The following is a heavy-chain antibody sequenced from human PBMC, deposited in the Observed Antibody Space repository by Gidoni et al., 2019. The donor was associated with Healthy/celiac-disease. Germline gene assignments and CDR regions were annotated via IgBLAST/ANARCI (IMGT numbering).Heavy chain of an antibody. CDR3: AKAHPPYDSSGYIDY. V-gene: IGHV3-23*01. J-gene: IGHJ4*02. Sequence: EVQLLESGGGLVQPGGSLRLSCAASGCTCSSYAMSWVRQAPGKGLEWVSAISGSGGSTYYADSVKGRFTISRDNSKNTLYLQMNSLRAEDTAVYYCAKAHPPYDSSGYIDYWGQGTLVTVSS. CDR2: ISGSGGST. CDR1: GCTCSSYA. D-gene: IGHD3-22*01.